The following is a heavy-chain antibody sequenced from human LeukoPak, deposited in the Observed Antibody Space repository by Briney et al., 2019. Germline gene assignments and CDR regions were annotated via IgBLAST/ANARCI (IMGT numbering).Heavy chain of an antibody. Sequence: PSETLSLTCTVSGGSISSSSNYWGWIRHHAGKWLEWMGSIYYRGSTSYNPPLTSPVTISVDTFKIQFSLKLSSVTAADTAVYYCARQSYYYDSSGYLYYFDYWGQGTLVTVSS. CDR2: IYYRGST. D-gene: IGHD3-22*01. V-gene: IGHV4-39*01. CDR3: ARQSYYYDSSGYLYYFDY. J-gene: IGHJ4*02. CDR1: GGSISSSSNY.